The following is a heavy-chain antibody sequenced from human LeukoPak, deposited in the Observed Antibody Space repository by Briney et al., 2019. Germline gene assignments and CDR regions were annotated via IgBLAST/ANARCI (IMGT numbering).Heavy chain of an antibody. CDR1: GGTFISYA. Sequence: ASVKVSCKASGGTFISYAISWVGQAPGQGLEWMGGIIPIFGTANYAQKFQGRVTITADESTSTAYMELSSLRSEDTAVYYCARALVTMVRGVITFDYWGQGTLVTVSS. V-gene: IGHV1-69*01. D-gene: IGHD3-10*01. J-gene: IGHJ4*02. CDR2: IIPIFGTA. CDR3: ARALVTMVRGVITFDY.